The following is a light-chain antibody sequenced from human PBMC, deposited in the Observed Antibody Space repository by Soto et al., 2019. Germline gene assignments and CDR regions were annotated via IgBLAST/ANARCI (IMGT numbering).Light chain of an antibody. CDR3: QSYDSTLISSV. CDR1: SSNIGADYD. J-gene: IGLJ2*01. CDR2: GNT. Sequence: QSVLTQPPSVSGAPGPRVTISCTGSSSNIGADYDVHWYQQLPGTAPKLLIYGNTNRPSGVPDRFSGSKSGTSASLAVTGLQAEDEADYYCQSYDSTLISSVFGGGTKLTVL. V-gene: IGLV1-40*01.